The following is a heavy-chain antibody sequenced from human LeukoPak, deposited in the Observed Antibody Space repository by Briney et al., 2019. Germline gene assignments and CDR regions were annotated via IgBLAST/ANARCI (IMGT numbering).Heavy chain of an antibody. J-gene: IGHJ4*02. V-gene: IGHV3-23*01. Sequence: PGGSLRLSCTASGITFSSYPMTWVRQAPGKGLEWVSTITTEGVGTYYADSVKGRFAISRDNARSTLYLQMNSLRAEDTALYYCATRLGGEYRGQGTLVTVSS. CDR1: GITFSSYP. D-gene: IGHD3-9*01. CDR2: ITTEGVGT. CDR3: ATRLGGEY.